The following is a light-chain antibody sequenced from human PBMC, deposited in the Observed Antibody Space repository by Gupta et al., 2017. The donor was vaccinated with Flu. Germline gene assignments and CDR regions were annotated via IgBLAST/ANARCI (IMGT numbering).Light chain of an antibody. CDR1: QSISSY. CDR2: AAS. J-gene: IGKJ1*01. CDR3: QRSDSTPWT. Sequence: DIQMTQSPSSLSASVGDRVTITCRASQSISSYLNWYQQKPGKAPKLLIYAASSLQRGVPSRFSGSGSGADFTLTISILQPEDFATYYCQRSDSTPWTFGQGTKVEIK. V-gene: IGKV1-39*01.